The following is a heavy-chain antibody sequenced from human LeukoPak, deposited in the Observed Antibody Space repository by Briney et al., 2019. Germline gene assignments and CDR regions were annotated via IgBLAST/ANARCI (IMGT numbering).Heavy chain of an antibody. CDR2: ISSRSSTT. CDR3: SRDRAVGATKRPEY. Sequence: GGSLRLSRGASGFTFSRYSMNCVRDAPGERLERGSYISSRSSTTYYADPEKGRFTSSRDNAKNSPYLQMNSRRAQDRAVYCGSRDRAVGATKRPEYWGPGTLVTVSS. CDR1: GFTFSRYS. V-gene: IGHV3-48*04. J-gene: IGHJ4*02. D-gene: IGHD1-26*01.